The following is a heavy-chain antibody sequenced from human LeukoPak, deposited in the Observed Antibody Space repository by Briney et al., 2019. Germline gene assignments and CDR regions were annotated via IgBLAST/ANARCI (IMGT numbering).Heavy chain of an antibody. D-gene: IGHD2-2*01. CDR1: GFTFKSHW. Sequence: GVLRLSCTASGFTFKSHWMHWVRQAPGKGLVWVSQINADGTDTIYADSVKGRITTSRDSAKSTFYLRLNSLRADDVAVYYCARGGWINYAPIDYWGQGVLVTVSS. CDR3: ARGGWINYAPIDY. J-gene: IGHJ4*02. V-gene: IGHV3-74*01. CDR2: INADGTDT.